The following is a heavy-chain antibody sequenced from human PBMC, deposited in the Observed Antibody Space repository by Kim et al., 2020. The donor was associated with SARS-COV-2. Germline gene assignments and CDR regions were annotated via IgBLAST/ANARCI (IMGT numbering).Heavy chain of an antibody. V-gene: IGHV4-4*02. D-gene: IGHD3-9*01. Sequence: PSLKSGVTISADKSKTPFSLKLSSVTAADTAVYYCARSHYDILTGYYCVDYWGQGTLVTVSS. CDR3: ARSHYDILTGYYCVDY. J-gene: IGHJ4*02.